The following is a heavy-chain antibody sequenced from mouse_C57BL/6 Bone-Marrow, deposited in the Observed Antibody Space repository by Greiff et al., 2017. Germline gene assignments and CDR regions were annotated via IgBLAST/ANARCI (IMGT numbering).Heavy chain of an antibody. V-gene: IGHV1-55*01. CDR1: GYTFTSYW. J-gene: IGHJ4*01. CDR2: IYPGSGST. Sequence: QVQLQQPGAEFVKPGASVKMSCKASGYTFTSYWITWVKQRPGQGLEWIGDIYPGSGSTNYNEKFKSKATLTVDTSSSTAYMQLSSLTSEDSAVYYCAREGVVADYYAVDYWGQGTSVTVSS. CDR3: AREGVVADYYAVDY. D-gene: IGHD1-1*01.